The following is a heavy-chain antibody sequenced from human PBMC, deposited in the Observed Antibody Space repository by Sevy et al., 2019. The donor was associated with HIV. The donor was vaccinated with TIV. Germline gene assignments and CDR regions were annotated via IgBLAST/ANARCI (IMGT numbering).Heavy chain of an antibody. CDR3: VRDYDYGFDY. D-gene: IGHD4-17*01. CDR1: GFTFSTYS. V-gene: IGHV3-48*01. Sequence: GGYLRLSCAASGFTFSTYSMNWVRQAPGKGLEWVSYIGFITGIIYYADSVKGRFTISRDNAKNSLFLEMNSLRAEDTAVYYCVRDYDYGFDYWGQGSLVTVSS. CDR2: IGFITGII. J-gene: IGHJ4*02.